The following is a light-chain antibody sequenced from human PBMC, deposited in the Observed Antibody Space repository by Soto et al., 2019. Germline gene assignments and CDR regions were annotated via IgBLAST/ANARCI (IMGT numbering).Light chain of an antibody. CDR1: QSVSSN. Sequence: EIVMTQSPAILCVSPGERATLSCRASQSVSSNLAWYQQKPGQAPRLLVYDASRRATGTPDRFSGSGSGTDFTLTIRRLEPEDFALYYCQQYGDSRQVTFGGGTKV. CDR3: QQYGDSRQVT. CDR2: DAS. J-gene: IGKJ4*01. V-gene: IGKV3-20*01.